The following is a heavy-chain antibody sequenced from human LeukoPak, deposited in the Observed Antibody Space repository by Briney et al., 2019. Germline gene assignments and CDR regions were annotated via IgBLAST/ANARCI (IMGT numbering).Heavy chain of an antibody. Sequence: GGSLRLSCAASGFNLNSYMLNWVRQAPGKGLEWVSSISSTGSYIYYADSVKGRFTISRDNPGNVVYLQMDSLRAEDTAAYYCTRVAQSGPTGWFDPWGQGTLVTVSS. J-gene: IGHJ5*02. CDR2: ISSTGSYI. D-gene: IGHD1-1*01. V-gene: IGHV3-21*01. CDR3: TRVAQSGPTGWFDP. CDR1: GFNLNSYM.